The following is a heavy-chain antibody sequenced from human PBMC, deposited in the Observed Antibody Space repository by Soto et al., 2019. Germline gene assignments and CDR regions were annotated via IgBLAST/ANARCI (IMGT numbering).Heavy chain of an antibody. V-gene: IGHV3-74*01. CDR1: WFTFRSYW. CDR3: ASEGWYDILTGWNDAFDI. J-gene: IGHJ3*02. Sequence: GGSLRLSCAAPWFTFRSYWMHWVRQAPWKGVVWVSRINSDGSSTSYADSVKGRFTISRDNAKNTLYLQMNSLRAEDTAVYYCASEGWYDILTGWNDAFDIWGQGTMVTVSS. D-gene: IGHD3-9*01. CDR2: INSDGSST.